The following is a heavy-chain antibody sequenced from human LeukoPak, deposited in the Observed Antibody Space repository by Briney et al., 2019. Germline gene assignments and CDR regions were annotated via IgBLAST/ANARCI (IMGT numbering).Heavy chain of an antibody. CDR2: ISGDGSST. J-gene: IGHJ4*02. CDR1: GFTFSSYW. V-gene: IGHV3-74*01. CDR3: ARELPFDY. Sequence: PGGSLRLSCAASGFTFSSYWMHWVRQAPGKGLVWVSRISGDGSSTTYAESVKGRFTISRDNVKNTLYLQMNSLRAEDTAVYYCARELPFDYWGQGTLVTVSS.